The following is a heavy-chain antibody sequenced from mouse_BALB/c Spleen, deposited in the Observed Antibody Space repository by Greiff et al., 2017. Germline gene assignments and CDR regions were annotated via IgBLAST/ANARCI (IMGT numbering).Heavy chain of an antibody. D-gene: IGHD2-3*01. CDR3: TRDGVYAMDY. J-gene: IGHJ4*01. Sequence: EVMLVESGGGLVQPGGSMKLSCVASGFTFSNYWMNWVRQSPEKGLEWVAEIRLKSNNYATHYAESVKGRFTISRDDSKSSVYLQMNNLRAEDTGIYYCTRDGVYAMDYWGQGTSVTVSS. CDR1: GFTFSNYW. V-gene: IGHV6-6*02. CDR2: IRLKSNNYAT.